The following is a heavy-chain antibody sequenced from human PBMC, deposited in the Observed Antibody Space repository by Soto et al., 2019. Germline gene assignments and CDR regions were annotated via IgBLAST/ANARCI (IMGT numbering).Heavy chain of an antibody. D-gene: IGHD6-13*01. CDR1: RGTYSCYS. CDR3: ALGFGQQLVDSYLDSYMGV. J-gene: IGHJ6*03. CDR2: IIPILGIA. V-gene: IGHV1-69*02. Sequence: SVEASCKASRGTYSCYSICWARQSNEQGLEWMGRIIPILGIANYAQKFQGRVTITADKSTSTAYMELSSLRSEDTAVYYCALGFGQQLVDSYLDSYMGVWGKGTMVTGSS.